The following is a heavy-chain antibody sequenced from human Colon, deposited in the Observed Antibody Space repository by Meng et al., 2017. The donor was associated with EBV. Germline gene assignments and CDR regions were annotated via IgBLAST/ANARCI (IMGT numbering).Heavy chain of an antibody. CDR3: ARGKQDAWELLAY. Sequence: LRVPGPGLGKPSGTLSSPFGVSGVSIRSNIRWTWVRQPPGKGLEWIGDIDDNGSTNYNPSLNNRISISLDKSKNHFSLKVNSVTAADTAVYYCARGKQDAWELLAYWGQGALVTVSS. V-gene: IGHV4-4*02. CDR2: IDDNGST. D-gene: IGHD1-26*01. J-gene: IGHJ4*02. CDR1: GVSIRSNIR.